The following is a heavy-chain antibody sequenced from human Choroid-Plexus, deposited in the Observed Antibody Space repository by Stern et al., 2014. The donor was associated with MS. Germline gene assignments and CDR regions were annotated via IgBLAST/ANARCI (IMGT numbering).Heavy chain of an antibody. CDR2: IRNKANSSTT. Sequence: EVQLVESGGGLVQPGGSLRLSCGASGFPLSDHYMDWVRQAPGKGLEWVGRIRNKANSSTTQGAASGKGRFVISRDDSKNSLYLQMNSLKSEDTAVYYCVRVSGSSGSDFWGQGTLFPVSS. V-gene: IGHV3-72*01. CDR1: GFPLSDHY. CDR3: VRVSGSSGSDF. D-gene: IGHD6-19*01. J-gene: IGHJ4*02.